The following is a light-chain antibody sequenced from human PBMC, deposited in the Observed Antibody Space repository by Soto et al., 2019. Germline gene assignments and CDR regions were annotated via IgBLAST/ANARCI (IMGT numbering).Light chain of an antibody. J-gene: IGLJ2*01. CDR2: EVS. V-gene: IGLV2-18*02. CDR1: SSDVGSYNR. Sequence: QSALTQPPSVSGSPGQSVTISCTGTSSDVGSYNRVSWYQQPPGTAPKLMIYEVSNRPSGVPDRFSGSKSGNTASLTISGLQAEDEADYYCSSYTSSSTLIGGGTKVTVL. CDR3: SSYTSSSTL.